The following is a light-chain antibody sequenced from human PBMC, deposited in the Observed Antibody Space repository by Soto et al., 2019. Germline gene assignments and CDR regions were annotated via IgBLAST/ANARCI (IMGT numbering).Light chain of an antibody. Sequence: QSALTQPASVSGAPGQSITISCTGTSSDVGNYNLVSWYQHHPGTAPKLLIYEVSKRPSGVSNRFSGSKSGNTASLTISGLLAEDEADYYCCSAGKSPSAVVFGGGTKLTVL. CDR2: EVS. V-gene: IGLV2-23*02. CDR1: SSDVGNYNL. J-gene: IGLJ2*01. CDR3: CSAGKSPSAVV.